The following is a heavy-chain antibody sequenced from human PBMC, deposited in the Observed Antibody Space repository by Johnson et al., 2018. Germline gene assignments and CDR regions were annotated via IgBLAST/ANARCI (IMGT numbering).Heavy chain of an antibody. D-gene: IGHD4-17*01. CDR2: VFHSGTN. J-gene: IGHJ6*02. V-gene: IGHV4-59*01. CDR1: GGSIDRYY. CDR3: PWSAVPGYYFYGLDV. Sequence: QVQLQEAGPGLVKASETRSLTCSVSGGSIDRYYWNWIRQSPRRGLEWFGSVFHSGTNRFNPSISGRFTMSVDTSKNEFSLKLTSVTVADTAIYYCPWSAVPGYYFYGLDVWGQGTTVAVSS.